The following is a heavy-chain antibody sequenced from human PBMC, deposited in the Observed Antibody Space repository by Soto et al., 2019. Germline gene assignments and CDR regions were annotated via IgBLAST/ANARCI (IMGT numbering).Heavy chain of an antibody. CDR2: SDGSSAYI. V-gene: IGHV3-20*04. J-gene: IGHJ6*02. CDR3: ARAVGTYYGMDV. CDR1: GFTFDEFG. D-gene: IGHD1-26*01. Sequence: GGSLRLSCAASGFTFDEFGMSWVRQVPGKGLEWVSYSDGSSAYINYADSVKGRFTISRDNAKNSLFLQLTSLRDEDTAVYYCARAVGTYYGMDVWGQGTTVTVSS.